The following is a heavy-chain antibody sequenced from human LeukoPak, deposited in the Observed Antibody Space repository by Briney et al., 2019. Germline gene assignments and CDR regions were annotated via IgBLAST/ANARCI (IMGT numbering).Heavy chain of an antibody. V-gene: IGHV1-2*02. CDR2: INPNSGDT. D-gene: IGHD3-3*01. Sequence: ASVKVSCKASGYTFTDYYMHWVRQAPGQGLEWMGWINPNSGDTNSAQKFQGRVTMTRVTSITTVYMELSRLRSDDTAVYYCARDPTYYDFWSGYYTGMGMDVWGQGTTVTVSS. J-gene: IGHJ6*02. CDR1: GYTFTDYY. CDR3: ARDPTYYDFWSGYYTGMGMDV.